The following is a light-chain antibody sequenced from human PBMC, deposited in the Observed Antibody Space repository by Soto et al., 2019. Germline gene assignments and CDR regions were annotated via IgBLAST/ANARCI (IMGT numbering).Light chain of an antibody. CDR1: NSNIGDNS. CDR2: SDN. J-gene: IGLJ2*01. V-gene: IGLV1-44*01. CDR3: QVWDSSSDNVI. Sequence: QSVLTQPPSASGTPGQVFTISCSGSNSNIGDNSVNWYQQLPGTAPKLLIYSDNRRPSGVPDRFSGSNSGNTATLTISRVEAGDEADYYCQVWDSSSDNVIFGGGTKVTVL.